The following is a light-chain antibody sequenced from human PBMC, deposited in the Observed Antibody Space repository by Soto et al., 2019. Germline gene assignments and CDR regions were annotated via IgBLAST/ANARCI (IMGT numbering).Light chain of an antibody. CDR3: CSYAGSSTPYV. Sequence: QSVLTQPASVSGSPGQSITISCTGTSSDVGSYNLVSWYQQHPGKALKLMIYEVSKRPSGVSNRFSGSKSGNTASLTISGLQAEDEADYYCCSYAGSSTPYVFGTGTKLTVL. CDR2: EVS. J-gene: IGLJ1*01. CDR1: SSDVGSYNL. V-gene: IGLV2-23*02.